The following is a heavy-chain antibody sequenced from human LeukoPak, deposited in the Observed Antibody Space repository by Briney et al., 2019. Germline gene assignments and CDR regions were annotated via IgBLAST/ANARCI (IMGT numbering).Heavy chain of an antibody. Sequence: SETLSLTCAVYGGSFSGYYWSWIRQPPGKGLEWIGEINHSGSTNYNPSLKSRVTISADTSKNQFSLKLSSVTAADTAVYYCARGLGGIAVAGIDYWGQGTLVTVSS. J-gene: IGHJ4*02. CDR1: GGSFSGYY. D-gene: IGHD6-19*01. CDR3: ARGLGGIAVAGIDY. V-gene: IGHV4-34*01. CDR2: INHSGST.